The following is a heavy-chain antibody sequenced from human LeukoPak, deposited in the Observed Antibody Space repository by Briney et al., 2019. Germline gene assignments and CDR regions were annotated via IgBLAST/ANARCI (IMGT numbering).Heavy chain of an antibody. J-gene: IGHJ6*02. CDR3: ARDGPYQLLSNYYYYGMDV. CDR2: ISAYNGNT. Sequence: ASVKVSCKASGYTFTGYCMHWVRQAPGQGLEWMGWISAYNGNTNYAQKLQGRVTMTTDTSTSTAYMELRSLRSDDTAVYYCARDGPYQLLSNYYYYGMDVWGQGTTVTVSS. D-gene: IGHD2-2*01. V-gene: IGHV1-18*04. CDR1: GYTFTGYC.